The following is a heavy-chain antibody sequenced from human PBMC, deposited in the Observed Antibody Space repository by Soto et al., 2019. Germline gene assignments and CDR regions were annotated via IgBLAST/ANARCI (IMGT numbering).Heavy chain of an antibody. V-gene: IGHV3-53*05. J-gene: IGHJ6*02. CDR1: GFTVSSNY. Sequence: HLGGSLRLSCAASGFTVSSNYMSWVRQAPGKGLEWVSVIYSGGSTYYADSVKGRFTISRDNSKNTLYLQMNNLRPEDTALYYCAKAPLDHYFLDVWGQGTTVTVSS. D-gene: IGHD1-1*01. CDR3: AKAPLDHYFLDV. CDR2: IYSGGST.